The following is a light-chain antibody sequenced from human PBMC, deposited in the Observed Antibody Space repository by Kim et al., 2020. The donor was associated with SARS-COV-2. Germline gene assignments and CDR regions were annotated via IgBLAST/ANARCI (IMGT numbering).Light chain of an antibody. CDR3: QQSYSIPYT. V-gene: IGKV1-39*01. CDR2: AAS. Sequence: SASVGDGVPISCRASQTFSNYLLWYPQKPGNAPTPLIYAASILQSGVPSRFSGSVSGTDFTLAISSLHPEYFATYYCQQSYSIPYTFRQGTKLEI. CDR1: QTFSNY. J-gene: IGKJ2*01.